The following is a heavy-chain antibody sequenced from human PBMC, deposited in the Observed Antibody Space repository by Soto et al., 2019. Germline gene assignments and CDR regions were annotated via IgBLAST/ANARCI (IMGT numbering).Heavy chain of an antibody. D-gene: IGHD5-12*01. J-gene: IGHJ6*02. CDR1: GGSISSGGYY. CDR3: AREERKRSGQSLYYYYGMDV. CDR2: IYYSGST. Sequence: SETLSLTCTVSGGSISSGGYYWSWIRQHPGKGLEWIGYIYYSGSTYYNPSLKSRVTISVDTSKNQFSLKLSSVTAADTAVYYCAREERKRSGQSLYYYYGMDVWGQGTTVTVSS. V-gene: IGHV4-31*03.